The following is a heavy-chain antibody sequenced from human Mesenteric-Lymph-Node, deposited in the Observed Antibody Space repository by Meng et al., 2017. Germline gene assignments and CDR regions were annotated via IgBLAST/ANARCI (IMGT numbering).Heavy chain of an antibody. J-gene: IGHJ4*02. V-gene: IGHV3-33*01. Sequence: GGSLRLSCAASGFTFSAYGMHWVRQAPGKGLEWVALIWYDGSTKYYADSVKGRFTISRDNSKNTLYLQMNSLRAEDTAVYYCAAALDYGDFAGGLGIHWGQGALVTVSS. CDR3: AAALDYGDFAGGLGIH. D-gene: IGHD4-17*01. CDR2: IWYDGSTK. CDR1: GFTFSAYG.